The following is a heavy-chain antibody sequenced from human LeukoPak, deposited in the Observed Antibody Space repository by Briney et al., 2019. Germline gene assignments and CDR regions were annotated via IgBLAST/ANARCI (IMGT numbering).Heavy chain of an antibody. Sequence: GRSLRLSCAASGFTFSSYAMHWVRQAPGKGLEWVAVISYDGSNKYYADSVKGRFTISRDNSKNTLYLQMNSLRAEDTAVYYCAKNGPERRGSHWFDPWGQGTLVTVSS. CDR3: AKNGPERRGSHWFDP. V-gene: IGHV3-30-3*02. J-gene: IGHJ5*02. CDR1: GFTFSSYA. CDR2: ISYDGSNK. D-gene: IGHD1-1*01.